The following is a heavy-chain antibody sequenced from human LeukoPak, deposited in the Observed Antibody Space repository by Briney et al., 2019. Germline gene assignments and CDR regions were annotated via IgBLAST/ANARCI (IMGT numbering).Heavy chain of an antibody. Sequence: PSQTLSLTCTVSGGSISSGSYYWSWIRQPPGKGLEWIGYIYDSGSTNYNPSLKSRVTISLDTSKNQFSLKLTSVTAADTAVYYCARVRSGANWFDPWGQGTLVTVSS. D-gene: IGHD1-26*01. CDR1: GGSISSGSYY. V-gene: IGHV4-61*01. CDR3: ARVRSGANWFDP. J-gene: IGHJ5*02. CDR2: IYDSGST.